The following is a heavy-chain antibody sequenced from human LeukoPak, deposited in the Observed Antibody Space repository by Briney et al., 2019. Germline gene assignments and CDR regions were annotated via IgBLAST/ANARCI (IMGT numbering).Heavy chain of an antibody. V-gene: IGHV4-31*03. CDR3: ARSIAAAGTPYYFDY. J-gene: IGHJ4*02. Sequence: SQTLSLTCTVSGGSISSGGYYWSWLRQHPGKGLEWIGYIYYSGSTYYDPSLKSRVTISVDTSKNQFSLKLSSVTAADTAVYYCARSIAAAGTPYYFDYWGQGTLVTVSS. CDR2: IYYSGST. CDR1: GGSISSGGYY. D-gene: IGHD6-13*01.